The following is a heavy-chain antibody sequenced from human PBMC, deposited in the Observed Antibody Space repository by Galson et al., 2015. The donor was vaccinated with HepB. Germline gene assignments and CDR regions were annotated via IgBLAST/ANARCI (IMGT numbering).Heavy chain of an antibody. CDR1: GFTFSTYS. CDR2: ISSGSTYI. V-gene: IGHV3-21*06. Sequence: SLRLSCAASGFTFSTYSMNGVRQAPGQGLEWVSSISSGSTYIYYADSVEGRFTISRDNAKSSLYLQMNSLRAEDTAVYYCARGPGLQFDYWGQGTLVTVSS. J-gene: IGHJ4*02. D-gene: IGHD5-24*01. CDR3: ARGPGLQFDY.